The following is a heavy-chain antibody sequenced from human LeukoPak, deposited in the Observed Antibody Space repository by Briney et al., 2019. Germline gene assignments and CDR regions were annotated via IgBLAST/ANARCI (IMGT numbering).Heavy chain of an antibody. CDR3: ARANRPFHSSGWYKDY. Sequence: GGSLRLSCAASGFTFSSYAMHWVRQALGKGLEWVAVISYDGSSKYFADSVKGRFTISRDTSKNTLYLQMNSLRAEDTAVYYCARANRPFHSSGWYKDYWGQGTLVTVSS. V-gene: IGHV3-30-3*01. D-gene: IGHD6-19*01. CDR1: GFTFSSYA. CDR2: ISYDGSSK. J-gene: IGHJ4*02.